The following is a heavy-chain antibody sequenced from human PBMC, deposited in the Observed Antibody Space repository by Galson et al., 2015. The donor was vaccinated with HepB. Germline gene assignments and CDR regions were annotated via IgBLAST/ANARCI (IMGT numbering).Heavy chain of an antibody. Sequence: SLRLSCAASGFTFSRYSMHWVRQAPGKGLEYVSGINENGDYTPYADSVKGRFTISRDNSKNALYLEMSSLRAEDTAVYYCVKLLSIAPRLDSDYWGQGTLVTVSS. J-gene: IGHJ4*02. CDR1: GFTFSRYS. CDR3: VKLLSIAPRLDSDY. V-gene: IGHV3-64D*06. D-gene: IGHD6-6*01. CDR2: INENGDYT.